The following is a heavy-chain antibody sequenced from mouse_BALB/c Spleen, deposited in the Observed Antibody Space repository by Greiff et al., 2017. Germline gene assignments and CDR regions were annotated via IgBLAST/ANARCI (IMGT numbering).Heavy chain of an antibody. CDR2: IWAGGST. V-gene: IGHV2-9*02. Sequence: VQVVESGPGLVAPSQSLSITCTVSGFSLTSYGVHWVRQPPGKGLEWLGVIWAGGSTNYNSALMSRLSISKDNSKSQVFLKMNSLQTDDTAMYYCARLSTMITTSYWGQGTLVTVSA. CDR1: GFSLTSYG. J-gene: IGHJ3*01. CDR3: ARLSTMITTSY. D-gene: IGHD2-4*01.